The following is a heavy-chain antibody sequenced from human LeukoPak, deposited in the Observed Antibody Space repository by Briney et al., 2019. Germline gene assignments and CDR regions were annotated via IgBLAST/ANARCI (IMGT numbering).Heavy chain of an antibody. V-gene: IGHV3-74*03. J-gene: IGHJ4*02. Sequence: PGGSLRLSCAASGLTFSSYWMLWVRQAPGKGLVWVSRLHSDGSSTAYADSVKGRFTIPRDNAKNTLYLQMNTLGAEDTAVYYCAIRRGYTYGDDYWGQGTLVTVSS. CDR2: LHSDGSST. CDR1: GLTFSSYW. CDR3: AIRRGYTYGDDY. D-gene: IGHD5-18*01.